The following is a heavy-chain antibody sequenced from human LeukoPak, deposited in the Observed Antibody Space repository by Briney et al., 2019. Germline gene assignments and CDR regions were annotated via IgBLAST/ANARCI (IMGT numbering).Heavy chain of an antibody. CDR2: ISYDGTNK. V-gene: IGHV3-30*18. CDR1: GFTFINYG. J-gene: IGHJ4*02. CDR3: ANYGDYQYFDY. Sequence: GRSLRLSCAASGFTFINYGMHWVRQAPGKGLEWVAVISYDGTNKYYADSVKGRFTISRDNSKNTLYLQMNSLKADDTAVYYCANYGDYQYFDYWGQGTPVTVSS. D-gene: IGHD4-17*01.